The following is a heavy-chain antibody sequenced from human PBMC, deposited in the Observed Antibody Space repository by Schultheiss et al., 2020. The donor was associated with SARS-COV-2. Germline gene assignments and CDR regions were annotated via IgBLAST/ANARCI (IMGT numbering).Heavy chain of an antibody. D-gene: IGHD3-9*01. CDR3: AGDRTYYDILTGYRGWFDP. Sequence: SETLSLTCAVYGGSFSGYYWSWIRQPPGKGLEWIGYIYYSGSTNYNPSLKSRVTISVDTSKSQFSLKLSSVTAADTAVYYCAGDRTYYDILTGYRGWFDPWGQGTLVTVSS. CDR1: GGSFSGYY. V-gene: IGHV4-59*01. J-gene: IGHJ5*02. CDR2: IYYSGST.